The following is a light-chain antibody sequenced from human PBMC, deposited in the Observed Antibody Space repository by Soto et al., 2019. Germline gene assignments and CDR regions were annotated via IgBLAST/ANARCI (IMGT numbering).Light chain of an antibody. CDR1: QSVSSY. CDR3: QHRMNWPLT. V-gene: IGKV3-11*01. Sequence: EIVLTQSPATLSLSPGERATLSCRASQSVSSYLLWYQQKPGQAPRLLIYDASNRATGIPARFSGSGSETDFTLTISSLEPEDFAVYYSQHRMNWPLTFGQGTRLEIK. J-gene: IGKJ5*01. CDR2: DAS.